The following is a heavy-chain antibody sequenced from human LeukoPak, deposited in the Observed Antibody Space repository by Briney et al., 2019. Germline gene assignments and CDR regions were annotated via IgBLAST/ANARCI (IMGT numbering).Heavy chain of an antibody. CDR3: ARTGIAAAPIDY. J-gene: IGHJ4*02. Sequence: ASVKVSCKASGGTFSSYAISWVRQAPGQGLEWMGGIIPIFGTANYAQKFQGRVTITADESTSTAYMELRSLRSDDTAVYYCARTGIAAAPIDYWGQGTLVTVSS. CDR2: IIPIFGTA. V-gene: IGHV1-69*13. D-gene: IGHD6-13*01. CDR1: GGTFSSYA.